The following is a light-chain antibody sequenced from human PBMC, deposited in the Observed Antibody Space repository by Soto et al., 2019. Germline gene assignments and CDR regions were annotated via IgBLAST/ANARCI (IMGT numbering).Light chain of an antibody. CDR2: DAS. V-gene: IGKV3-20*01. CDR3: QQYGTTPLT. CDR1: QSVKNNY. Sequence: EIVLTQSPGTLSLSPGERATLSCRASQSVKNNYLAWYQHKPGQAPRFLMYDASSRATGIPDRFTGSGSGTDFTLTISRLEPEDCAVDYCQQYGTTPLTFGGGTKVEIK. J-gene: IGKJ4*01.